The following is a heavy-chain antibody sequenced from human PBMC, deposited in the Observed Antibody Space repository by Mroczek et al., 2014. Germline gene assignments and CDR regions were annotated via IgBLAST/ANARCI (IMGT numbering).Heavy chain of an antibody. D-gene: IGHD5-12*01. CDR2: ISGSAGST. Sequence: VQLQQWGGRAWYSLGGSLRLSCAASGFTFRDYAMSWVRQAPGKGLEWVSAISGSAGSTYYADSVQGRFTISRDNSKSTLYLQMNSLRAEDTAVYYCAKDLAYSGYDQNWFDPWGQGTLVTVSS. CDR3: AKDLAYSGYDQNWFDP. J-gene: IGHJ5*02. CDR1: GFTFRDYA. V-gene: IGHV3-23*01.